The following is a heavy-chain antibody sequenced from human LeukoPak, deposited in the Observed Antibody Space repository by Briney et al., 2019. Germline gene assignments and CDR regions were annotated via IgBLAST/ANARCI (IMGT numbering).Heavy chain of an antibody. CDR3: ARTLRYFDY. CDR2: IYYSGST. J-gene: IGHJ4*02. CDR1: GGSISSSSYY. D-gene: IGHD3-9*01. Sequence: SEPMSLTCTVSGGSISSSSYYWGWIRQPPGKGLEWIGSIYYSGSTYYNPSLKSRVTISVDTSKNQFSLKLSSVTAADTAVYYCARTLRYFDYWGQGTLVTVSS. V-gene: IGHV4-39*01.